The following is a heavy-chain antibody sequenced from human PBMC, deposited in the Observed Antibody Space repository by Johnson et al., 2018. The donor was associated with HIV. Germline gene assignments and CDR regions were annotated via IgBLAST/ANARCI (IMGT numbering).Heavy chain of an antibody. J-gene: IGHJ3*02. D-gene: IGHD3-10*01. CDR1: GFTFSSYA. CDR3: ARLRGGFDI. Sequence: VQLVESGGGVVQPGRSLRLSCAASGFTFSSYAMHWVRQAPGKGLEWVAVISYDGSNKYYADSVKGRFTIFRDNSKNTLYLQMGSLRPEDMTVYYCARLRGGFDIWGQGTLVTVSS. V-gene: IGHV3-30*04. CDR2: ISYDGSNK.